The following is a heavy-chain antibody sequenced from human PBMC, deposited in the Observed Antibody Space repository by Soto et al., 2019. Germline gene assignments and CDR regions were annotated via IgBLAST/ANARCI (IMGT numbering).Heavy chain of an antibody. CDR2: ISGYNGNT. J-gene: IGHJ6*02. CDR1: GYTCSGYS. Sequence: ASVKVSCKASGYTCSGYSITWARQAPGHGLEWLGRISGYNGNTNYARTLRGRLTLTTDTSTSTAYMELRSLTSDDTAVYYCARDVFCGGAPACPDMDVWGQGTTVTVSS. V-gene: IGHV1-18*04. D-gene: IGHD2-21*01. CDR3: ARDVFCGGAPACPDMDV.